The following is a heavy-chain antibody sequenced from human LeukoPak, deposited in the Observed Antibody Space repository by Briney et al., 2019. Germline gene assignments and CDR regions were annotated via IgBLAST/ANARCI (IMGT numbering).Heavy chain of an antibody. J-gene: IGHJ3*02. CDR3: ARNSGSYTPRDAFDI. CDR2: IIPIFGTA. V-gene: IGHV1-69*13. CDR1: GGTFSSYA. D-gene: IGHD1-26*01. Sequence: ASVKVSCKASGGTFSSYAISWVRQAPGQGVERMGGIIPIFGTANYAQKFQARVTITADESTSTAYMELSSLRSEDTAVYYCARNSGSYTPRDAFDIWGQGTMVTVSS.